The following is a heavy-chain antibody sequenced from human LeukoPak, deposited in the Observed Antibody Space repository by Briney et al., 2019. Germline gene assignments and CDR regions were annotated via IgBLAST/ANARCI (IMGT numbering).Heavy chain of an antibody. CDR2: INHSGST. Sequence: KSSETLSLTCAVYGGSFSGYYWSWIRQPPGKGLEWIGEINHSGSTNYNPSLKSRVTISVDTSKNQFSLKLSSVTAAETAVYYCARGRAGSRITMVRGWGNWFDPWGQGTLVTVSS. CDR1: GGSFSGYY. V-gene: IGHV4-34*01. CDR3: ARGRAGSRITMVRGWGNWFDP. D-gene: IGHD3-10*01. J-gene: IGHJ5*02.